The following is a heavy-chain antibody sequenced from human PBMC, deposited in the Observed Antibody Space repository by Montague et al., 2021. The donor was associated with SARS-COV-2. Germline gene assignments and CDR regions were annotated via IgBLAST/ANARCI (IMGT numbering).Heavy chain of an antibody. J-gene: IGHJ4*02. CDR3: ARGAPGY. CDR1: GGSFSDYH. D-gene: IGHD1-1*01. V-gene: IGHV4-34*01. CDR2: INYGGST. Sequence: SETLSLTCAVYGGSFSDYHWTWIRQSPGEGLEGIGQINYGGSTKYNPSLKSRVTISIDTSKNQFSLKLTSVTAADTAVYYCARGAPGYWGQGTLVTVSS.